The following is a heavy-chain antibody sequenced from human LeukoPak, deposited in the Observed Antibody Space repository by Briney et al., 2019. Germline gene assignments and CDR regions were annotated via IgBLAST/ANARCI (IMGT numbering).Heavy chain of an antibody. V-gene: IGHV1-2*02. CDR2: INPNSGVT. J-gene: IGHJ4*02. CDR1: GYTFTGYY. Sequence: ASVKVSCKASGYTFTGYYMHWVRQAPGQGLEWVGWINPNSGVTNYAQKFQGRVTMTRDTSISTAYMELSRLRSDDTAVYYCAMYDFWSGYYSAIPLDYWGQGTLVTVSS. CDR3: AMYDFWSGYYSAIPLDY. D-gene: IGHD3-3*01.